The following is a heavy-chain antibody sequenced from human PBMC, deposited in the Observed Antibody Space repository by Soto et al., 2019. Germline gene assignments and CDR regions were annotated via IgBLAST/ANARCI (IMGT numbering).Heavy chain of an antibody. CDR1: GFSVSSNY. D-gene: IGHD3-22*01. CDR2: IYRGGSI. V-gene: IGHV3-53*01. Sequence: GGSLRLSCAASGFSVSSNYMGWVRQAPGKGLEWVSVIYRGGSIFYADSVTGRFIISRDNSKNALYLHMNRLRAEDTAIYYCARVYSSGYYYVDYWGQGAQVTVS. CDR3: ARVYSSGYYYVDY. J-gene: IGHJ4*02.